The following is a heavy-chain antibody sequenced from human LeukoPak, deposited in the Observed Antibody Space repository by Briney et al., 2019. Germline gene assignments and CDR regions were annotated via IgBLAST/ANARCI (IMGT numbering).Heavy chain of an antibody. J-gene: IGHJ4*02. CDR1: GGSISDFY. CDR3: ARDFDF. CDR2: IYSGGST. V-gene: IGHV4-4*07. Sequence: SETLSLTCTASGGSISDFYWSWIRQPAGKGLEWIGRIYSGGSTNYNPSLKSRVTMSVDTSKKQFSLNLGSVTAADTAVYYCARDFDFWGQGTLVTVSS.